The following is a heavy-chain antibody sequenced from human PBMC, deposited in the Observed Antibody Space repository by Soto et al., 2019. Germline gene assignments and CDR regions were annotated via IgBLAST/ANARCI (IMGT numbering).Heavy chain of an antibody. D-gene: IGHD2-2*01. CDR3: ARATYPTVVPAAFYDY. J-gene: IGHJ4*02. Sequence: ASVKVSCKASGYTFTSYGISWVRQAPGQGLEWMGWISAYNGNTNYAQKLQGRVTMTTDTSTSTAYMELRSLRSDDTAVYYCARATYPTVVPAAFYDYWGQGTLVTVSS. CDR1: GYTFTSYG. V-gene: IGHV1-18*01. CDR2: ISAYNGNT.